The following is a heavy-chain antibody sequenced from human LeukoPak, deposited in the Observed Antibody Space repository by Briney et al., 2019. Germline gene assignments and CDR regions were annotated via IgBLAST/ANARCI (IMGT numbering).Heavy chain of an antibody. D-gene: IGHD1-26*01. Sequence: GGSLRLSCAASGFTFSNHWMSWVRQPPGKGLEWVANIRHDGSDTKYVDSVKGRFSISRDNAKNTLYLQMNSLRAEDTAVYYCGRDLGGRSGYWGQGTLVTVSS. CDR2: IRHDGSDT. CDR3: GRDLGGRSGY. J-gene: IGHJ4*02. V-gene: IGHV3-7*03. CDR1: GFTFSNHW.